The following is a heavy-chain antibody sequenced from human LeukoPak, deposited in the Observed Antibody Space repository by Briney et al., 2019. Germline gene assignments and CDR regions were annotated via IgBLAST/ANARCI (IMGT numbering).Heavy chain of an antibody. CDR3: ARDLGGGWIIVDY. CDR2: INPNSGDT. J-gene: IGHJ4*02. CDR1: GYTFTGYY. Sequence: ASVKVSCKASGYTFTGYYIHWVRQAPGQGLEWMGWINPNSGDTNSAQKFQGRVTLTRDTSITTAYLEMSSLRSDDTAVYYCARDLGGGWIIVDYWGQGTLVTVSS. V-gene: IGHV1-2*02. D-gene: IGHD6-19*01.